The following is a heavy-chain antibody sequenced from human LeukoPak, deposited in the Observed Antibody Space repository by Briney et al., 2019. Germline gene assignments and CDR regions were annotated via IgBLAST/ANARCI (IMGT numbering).Heavy chain of an antibody. CDR2: IKTDGSEK. CDR3: ARDYTGYFP. J-gene: IGHJ5*02. D-gene: IGHD3-9*01. Sequence: AGGSLRLSCVASGFTFSSYWMSWVRQAPGKGLEWVANIKTDGSEKYYVDSVKGRFTISRDNAENSLYLQMNSLRAEDTAVYYCARDYTGYFPWGQGTLVIVSS. CDR1: GFTFSSYW. V-gene: IGHV3-7*03.